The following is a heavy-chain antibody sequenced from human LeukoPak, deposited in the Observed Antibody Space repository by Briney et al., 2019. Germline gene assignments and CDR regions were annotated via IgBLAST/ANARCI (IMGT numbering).Heavy chain of an antibody. D-gene: IGHD5-24*01. Sequence: PGGSLRLSCVASAFTFKTYTLNWVRQTPGKGLEWVSYINTAGNLINYADSVRGRFTISRDNAKNSLFLYMNSLTPEDTALYYCARTVEGHFDFRGQGTLVTVSS. CDR2: INTAGNLI. J-gene: IGHJ4*02. CDR1: AFTFKTYT. CDR3: ARTVEGHFDF. V-gene: IGHV3-21*06.